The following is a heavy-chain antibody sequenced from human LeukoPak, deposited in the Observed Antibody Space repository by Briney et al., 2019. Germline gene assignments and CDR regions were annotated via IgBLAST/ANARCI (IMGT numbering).Heavy chain of an antibody. CDR2: TNNSGTT. CDR1: GGSFSGFY. CDR3: AREVAVAKRGEYFDY. D-gene: IGHD6-19*01. J-gene: IGHJ4*02. Sequence: SETLSLTCAVYGGSFSGFYWGWIRQPQGKVREWIGETNNSGTTNYHPSLRRRSTISVDTSKNQFSRKLRSVTAADTAVFYCAREVAVAKRGEYFDYWGQGTLVTVSS. V-gene: IGHV4-34*01.